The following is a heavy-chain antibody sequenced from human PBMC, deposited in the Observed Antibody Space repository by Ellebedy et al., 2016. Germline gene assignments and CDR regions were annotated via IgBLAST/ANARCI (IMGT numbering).Heavy chain of an antibody. J-gene: IGHJ4*02. CDR3: AKVGEWLAFDY. V-gene: IGHV3-30*18. Sequence: GGSLRLXXAASGFTFSSYGMHWVRQAPGKGLEWVAVISYDGSNKYYADSVKGRFTISRDNSKNTLYLQMNSLRAEDTAVYYCAKVGEWLAFDYWGQGTLVTVSS. CDR2: ISYDGSNK. CDR1: GFTFSSYG. D-gene: IGHD6-19*01.